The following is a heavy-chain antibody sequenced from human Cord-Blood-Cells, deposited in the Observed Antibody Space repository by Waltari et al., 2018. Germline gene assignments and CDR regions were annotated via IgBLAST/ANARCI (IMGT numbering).Heavy chain of an antibody. CDR3: AKDYCSGGSCYSNWFDP. D-gene: IGHD2-15*01. CDR2: ISGSGGST. CDR1: GFPFSSLA. Sequence: EVQLLESGGGLVQPGGSLRPSCAASGFPFSSLAMSWVRPPPGKGLEWVSAISGSGGSTYYADSVKGRFTISRDNSKNTLYLQMNSLRAEDTAVYYCAKDYCSGGSCYSNWFDPWGQGTLVTVSS. J-gene: IGHJ5*02. V-gene: IGHV3-23*01.